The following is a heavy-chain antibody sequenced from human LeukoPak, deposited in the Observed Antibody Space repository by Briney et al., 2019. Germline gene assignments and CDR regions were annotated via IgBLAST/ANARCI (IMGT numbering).Heavy chain of an antibody. CDR3: ARYQAGTMFAV. CDR1: GGSISSYY. Sequence: SETLSLTCTVSGGSISSYYWSWIRQPPGKGLEWIGYIYYSGSTNYNPSLKSRVTISVDTSENQLSLKLYSVTAADTAIYYCARYQAGTMFAVWGQGTLVTISS. CDR2: IYYSGST. D-gene: IGHD1/OR15-1a*01. J-gene: IGHJ4*02. V-gene: IGHV4-59*12.